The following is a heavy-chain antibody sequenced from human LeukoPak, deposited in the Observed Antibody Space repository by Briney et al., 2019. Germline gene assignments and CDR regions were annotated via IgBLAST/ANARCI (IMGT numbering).Heavy chain of an antibody. CDR1: GGSISSYF. V-gene: IGHV4-59*01. Sequence: SETLSLTCTVSGGSISSYFWSWIRQPPGKGLEWIGYIHYSGDTNYNSSLKNRVTISVDTSQNQFSLKLTSVTAADTAVYYCTRAAPDSSSWYGGAFDFWGQGTMVTVSA. CDR2: IHYSGDT. J-gene: IGHJ3*01. CDR3: TRAAPDSSSWYGGAFDF. D-gene: IGHD6-13*01.